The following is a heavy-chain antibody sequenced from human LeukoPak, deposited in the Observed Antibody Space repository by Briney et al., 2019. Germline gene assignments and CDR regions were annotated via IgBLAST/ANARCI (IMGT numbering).Heavy chain of an antibody. J-gene: IGHJ3*02. CDR1: GFTFSSYS. CDR3: ARDVRYGDYLGAFDI. Sequence: GGSLRLSCAASGFTFSSYSMNWVRQAPGKGLEWVSSISSSSSYIYCADSVKGRFTISRDNAKNSLYLQMNSLRAEDTAVYYCARDVRYGDYLGAFDIWGQGTMVTVSS. V-gene: IGHV3-21*01. D-gene: IGHD4-17*01. CDR2: ISSSSSYI.